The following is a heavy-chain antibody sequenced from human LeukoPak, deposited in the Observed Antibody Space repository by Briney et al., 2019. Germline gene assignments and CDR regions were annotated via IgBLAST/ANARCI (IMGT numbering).Heavy chain of an antibody. CDR2: IYYSGST. Sequence: SETXSXXXXXSXXXXSSSSXYWGWIRQPPGKGLGWIGSIYYSGSTYYNPSLKSRVTISVDTSKNQFSLKLSSVTAADTAVCYCARRDYDYVWGSYPPFDYWGQGTLVTVSS. J-gene: IGHJ4*02. D-gene: IGHD3-16*02. V-gene: IGHV4-39*01. CDR1: XXXXSSSSXY. CDR3: ARRDYDYVWGSYPPFDY.